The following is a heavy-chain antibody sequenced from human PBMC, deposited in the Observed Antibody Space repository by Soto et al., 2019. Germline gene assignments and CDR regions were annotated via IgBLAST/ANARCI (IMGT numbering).Heavy chain of an antibody. D-gene: IGHD2-15*01. CDR1: GYTVTSYG. CDR3: ARLHVVVAENWFDP. Sequence: ASVKGSCKASGYTVTSYGISWVRQAPGQRLEWMGWISAYNGNTNYAQKLQGRVTMTTDTSTSTAYMELRSLRSDDTAVYYCARLHVVVAENWFDPWGQGTLVTVSS. V-gene: IGHV1-18*01. J-gene: IGHJ5*02. CDR2: ISAYNGNT.